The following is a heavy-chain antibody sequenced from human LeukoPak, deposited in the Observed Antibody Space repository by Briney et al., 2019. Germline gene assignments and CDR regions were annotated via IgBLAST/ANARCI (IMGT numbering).Heavy chain of an antibody. Sequence: GGSLSLSCAASGFTFSRYNMIWVRQAPGKGMEWVSSISISSNYIYYADSVEGRFTISRDNPKNSQYLQMNGLRAEDTAVYYCARGPYNRNDLRIDYWGQGTPVTVSS. CDR3: ARGPYNRNDLRIDY. CDR2: ISISSNYI. D-gene: IGHD1-20*01. CDR1: GFTFSRYN. J-gene: IGHJ4*02. V-gene: IGHV3-21*01.